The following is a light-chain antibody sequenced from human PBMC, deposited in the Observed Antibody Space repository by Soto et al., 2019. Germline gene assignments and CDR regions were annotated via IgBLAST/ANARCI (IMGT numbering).Light chain of an antibody. J-gene: IGKJ1*01. Sequence: ETVLTQSPSTLSLSPGERATLSCRASQSVSSNNLAWYQQKPGQAPRLLMYGASTRATGIPDRFSGSGSGTDFTLTVSRLEPDDFAVYNCQQYGSSPSWTFGQGTKVEIK. CDR1: QSVSSNN. V-gene: IGKV3-20*01. CDR2: GAS. CDR3: QQYGSSPSWT.